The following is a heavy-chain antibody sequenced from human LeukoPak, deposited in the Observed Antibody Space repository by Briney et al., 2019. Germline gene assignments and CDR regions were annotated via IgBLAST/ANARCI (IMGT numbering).Heavy chain of an antibody. CDR3: ARVRGAVAGRYDY. J-gene: IGHJ4*02. V-gene: IGHV3-48*03. CDR1: GFTFSSYE. D-gene: IGHD6-19*01. CDR2: ISSSGSTI. Sequence: GGSLRLSCAASGFTFSSYEMNWVRQAPGKGLEWVSYISSSGSTIYYADSVKGRFTISRDNAKNSLYLQMNSLRAEDTAVYYCARVRGAVAGRYDYWGQGTLVTVSS.